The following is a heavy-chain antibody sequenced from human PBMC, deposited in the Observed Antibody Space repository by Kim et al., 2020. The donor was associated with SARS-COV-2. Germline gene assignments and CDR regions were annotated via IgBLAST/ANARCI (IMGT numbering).Heavy chain of an antibody. CDR1: GYSFIGCD. D-gene: IGHD3-16*01. CDR2: INPDSGGT. Sequence: ASVKVSCKASGYSFIGCDMNWVRQATGQGLEWMGRINPDSGGTTEAENFQGRVTMTRNTSINTAYMELSRLRSDDTAVYYCARESVSSVVYFDSWGPGSL. J-gene: IGHJ1*01. V-gene: IGHV1-2*06. CDR3: ARESVSSVVYFDS.